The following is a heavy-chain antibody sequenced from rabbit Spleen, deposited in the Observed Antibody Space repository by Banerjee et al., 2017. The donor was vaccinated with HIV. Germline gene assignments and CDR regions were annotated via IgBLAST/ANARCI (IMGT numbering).Heavy chain of an antibody. CDR3: ARDAGTGDYIDVYFNL. Sequence: QEQLVESGGGLVKPEGSLKLSCTASGFSFSNKAVMCWVRQAPGKGLEWIACINAVTGKSVYASWAKGRFIMSRTSSTTVTLQMTSLTAADTATYFCARDAGTGDYIDVYFNLWGPGTLVTVS. CDR2: INAVTGKS. V-gene: IGHV1S45*01. J-gene: IGHJ4*01. D-gene: IGHD8-1*01. CDR1: GFSFSNKAV.